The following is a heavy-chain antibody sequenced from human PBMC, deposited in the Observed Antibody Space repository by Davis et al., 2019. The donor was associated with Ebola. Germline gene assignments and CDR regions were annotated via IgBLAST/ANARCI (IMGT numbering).Heavy chain of an antibody. Sequence: AASVKVSCKASGYTFTNYGINWVRQAPGQGLEWMGWISVYNGNTEYTQKFQGRVTMTTDTSTSTTYMELRSLRSDDTAVYYCARGRYPTSSLDYWGQGTLVTVSS. CDR2: ISVYNGNT. V-gene: IGHV1-18*01. CDR3: ARGRYPTSSLDY. J-gene: IGHJ4*02. D-gene: IGHD6-6*01. CDR1: GYTFTNYG.